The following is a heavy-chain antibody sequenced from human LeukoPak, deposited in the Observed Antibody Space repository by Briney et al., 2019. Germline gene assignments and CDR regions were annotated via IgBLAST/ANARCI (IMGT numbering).Heavy chain of an antibody. Sequence: SGPTRVDPTHTLTLTCTFSGFSLTTSGVGVGWIRHPPGKARECLALIYWNDDKRYSPSLKSRLTITKDTSKNQVVLTRTNMDPVDTATYYWAHSRRIWFGESTYFDYWGQGTLVTVSS. D-gene: IGHD3-10*01. CDR2: IYWNDDK. CDR3: AHSRRIWFGESTYFDY. J-gene: IGHJ4*02. V-gene: IGHV2-5*01. CDR1: GFSLTTSGVG.